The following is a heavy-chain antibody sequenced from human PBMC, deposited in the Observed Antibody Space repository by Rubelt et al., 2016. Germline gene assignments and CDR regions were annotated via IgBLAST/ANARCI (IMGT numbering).Heavy chain of an antibody. CDR2: ILWDASDT. D-gene: IGHD4-11*01. Sequence: VQLVESGGGLVQPGGSLRLSCAASGFTLSSYWMHWVRQAPGKGLEWVAFILWDASDTYYGDSVKGRFTISRDNSRDTVFLQMNSLRDEDTAVYYCARDLLSRSRITTLDDWGQGTLVTVSS. CDR1: GFTLSSYW. J-gene: IGHJ4*02. CDR3: ARDLLSRSRITTLDD. V-gene: IGHV3-30*02.